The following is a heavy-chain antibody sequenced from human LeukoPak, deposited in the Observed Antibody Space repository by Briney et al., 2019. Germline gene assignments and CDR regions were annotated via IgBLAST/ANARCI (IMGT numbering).Heavy chain of an antibody. D-gene: IGHD2-2*02. CDR3: VRGAIDLFDY. J-gene: IGHJ4*02. V-gene: IGHV4-34*01. CDR1: GGSFSGYY. Sequence: SETLSLTCAVYGGSFSGYYWSWIRQPPGKGLEWIGEINHSGSTNYNPSLKSRVTISVDTSKNQFSLKLSSVTAADTAVYFCVRGAIDLFDYWGQGTLVTVSS. CDR2: INHSGST.